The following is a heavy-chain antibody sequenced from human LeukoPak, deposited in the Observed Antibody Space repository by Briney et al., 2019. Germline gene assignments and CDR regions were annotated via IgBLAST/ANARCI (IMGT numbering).Heavy chain of an antibody. CDR3: ARRQLGLRYWFDP. CDR2: INHSGST. V-gene: IGHV4-34*01. Sequence: SETLSLTCAVYGGSFSGYYWSWIRQPPGKGLEWTGEINHSGSTNYNPSLKSRVTISVDTSKNQFSLKLSSVTAADTAVYYCARRQLGLRYWFDPWGQGTLVTVSS. J-gene: IGHJ5*02. D-gene: IGHD3-9*01. CDR1: GGSFSGYY.